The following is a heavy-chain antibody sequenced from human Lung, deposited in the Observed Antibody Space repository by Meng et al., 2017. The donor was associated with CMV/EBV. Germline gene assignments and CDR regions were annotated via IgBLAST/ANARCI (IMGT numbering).Heavy chain of an antibody. CDR3: ARHVRYRFDY. V-gene: IGHV3-7*01. D-gene: IGHD4-11*01. CDR2: IKQDGNGK. J-gene: IGHJ4*02. Sequence: GGSXRFSCAASGFTFTNYWMTWVRQAPGKGLEWVANIKQDGNGKLYVDSVRGRFTISRDNAENLVFLQMNSLRPDDTAVYYCARHVRYRFDYWGQGALVTVSS. CDR1: GFTFTNYW.